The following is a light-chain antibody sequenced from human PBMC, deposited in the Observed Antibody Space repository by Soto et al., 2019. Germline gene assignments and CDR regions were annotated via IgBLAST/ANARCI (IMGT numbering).Light chain of an antibody. J-gene: IGKJ2*01. V-gene: IGKV1-9*01. Sequence: DIQLTQSPSFLSASVGDRVAFGCRPSQDITSYLAWYQQKPGKAPRLLIYATSTLQSGVPSRFSGSGSGTEYILTINSLQPEDFATYYCQQLHSYPYTFGQGTKLEVK. CDR2: ATS. CDR1: QDITSY. CDR3: QQLHSYPYT.